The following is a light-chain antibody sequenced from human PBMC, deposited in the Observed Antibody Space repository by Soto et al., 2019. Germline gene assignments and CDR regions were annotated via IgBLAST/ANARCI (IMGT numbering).Light chain of an antibody. J-gene: IGKJ1*01. V-gene: IGKV1-39*01. CDR2: AAS. CDR1: QSISSY. Sequence: DTQMTQSPSSLSASVGARVTITYRSRQSISSYLNWSQQKPGQAPKLMIYAASSLQSGVPSRFSGSGSGTDFTLTVSILQPAHFATYYYSQSYVTFCTFGHQTQVHIK. CDR3: SQSYVTFCT.